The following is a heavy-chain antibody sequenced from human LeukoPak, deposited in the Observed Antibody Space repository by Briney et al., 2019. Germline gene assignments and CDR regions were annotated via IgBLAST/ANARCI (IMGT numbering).Heavy chain of an antibody. Sequence: GGSLRLSCAASGFTFSSYGMHWVRQAPGKGLEWVAFIRYDGSNKYYADSVKGRFTISRDNSKNTLYLQMNSLRAEDTAVYYCAKGHIAVAGTGFDYWGKGTLVTVSS. V-gene: IGHV3-30*02. D-gene: IGHD6-19*01. J-gene: IGHJ4*02. CDR1: GFTFSSYG. CDR3: AKGHIAVAGTGFDY. CDR2: IRYDGSNK.